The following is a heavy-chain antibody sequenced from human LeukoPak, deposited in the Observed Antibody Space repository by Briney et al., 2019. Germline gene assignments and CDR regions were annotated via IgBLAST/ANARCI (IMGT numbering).Heavy chain of an antibody. J-gene: IGHJ4*02. V-gene: IGHV5-51*01. Sequence: GESLKIPCKGSGYSFSTYWIGWVRQMPGKGLEWMGIIYPGDSDTRYSPSFQGQVTISADKSISTAYLQWSSLKASDTAMYYCARLQGSACSGDNCFSGIDYWGQGTLVTVSS. D-gene: IGHD2-15*01. CDR1: GYSFSTYW. CDR2: IYPGDSDT. CDR3: ARLQGSACSGDNCFSGIDY.